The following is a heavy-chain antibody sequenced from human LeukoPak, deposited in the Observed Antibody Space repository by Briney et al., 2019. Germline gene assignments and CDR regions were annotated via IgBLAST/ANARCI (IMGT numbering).Heavy chain of an antibody. CDR1: GFTFSSYW. Sequence: PGGSLRLSCAASGFTFSSYWMHWVRQAPGKGLEWVSAISGSGGSTYYADSVKGRFTISRDNSKNTLYLQMNSLRAEDTAVYYCAKANIVVVPAPVMNWFDPWGQGTLVTVSS. J-gene: IGHJ5*02. CDR3: AKANIVVVPAPVMNWFDP. CDR2: ISGSGGST. D-gene: IGHD2-2*01. V-gene: IGHV3-23*01.